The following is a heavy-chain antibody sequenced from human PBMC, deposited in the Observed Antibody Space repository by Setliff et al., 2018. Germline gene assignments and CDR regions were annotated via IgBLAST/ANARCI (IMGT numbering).Heavy chain of an antibody. D-gene: IGHD3-3*01. V-gene: IGHV4-39*07. J-gene: IGHJ4*02. CDR1: GESLSEYFRGYY. Sequence: SQTLSLTCAVYGESLSEYFRGYYWGRIRQPPGKGREWIGSIYSRGSTYSNPSPKSRVTISVDTSKNQFSLKLSSVTAADTAVYYCARRETYYNFWSGYYAYWGQGTLVTVSS. CDR3: ARRETYYNFWSGYYAY. CDR2: IYSRGST.